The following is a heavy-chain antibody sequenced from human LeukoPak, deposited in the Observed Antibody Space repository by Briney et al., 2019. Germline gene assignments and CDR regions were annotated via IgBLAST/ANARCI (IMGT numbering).Heavy chain of an antibody. CDR3: ARGGDILTGYYKSYVDY. D-gene: IGHD3-9*01. V-gene: IGHV3-21*01. CDR2: ISSSSSYI. CDR1: GFTFSSYS. J-gene: IGHJ4*02. Sequence: GGYLRLSCAASGFTFSSYSMNWVRQAPGKGLEWVSSISSSSSYIYYADSVKGRFTISRDNAKNPLYLQMNSLRAEDTAVYYCARGGDILTGYYKSYVDYWGQGTLVTVSS.